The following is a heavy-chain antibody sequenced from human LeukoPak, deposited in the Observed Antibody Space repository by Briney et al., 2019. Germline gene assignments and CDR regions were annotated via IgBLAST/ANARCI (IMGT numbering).Heavy chain of an antibody. CDR2: IKQDGSEK. CDR1: GFTFSSYW. J-gene: IGHJ4*02. CDR3: ARDSIAAAIDY. Sequence: TGGSLRLSCAASGFTFSSYWMSWVRQAPGKGLEWVANIKQDGSEKYYVDSVKGRFTISRDNAENSLYLQMNSLRAEDTAVYYCARDSIAAAIDYWGQGTLVTVSS. V-gene: IGHV3-7*05. D-gene: IGHD6-13*01.